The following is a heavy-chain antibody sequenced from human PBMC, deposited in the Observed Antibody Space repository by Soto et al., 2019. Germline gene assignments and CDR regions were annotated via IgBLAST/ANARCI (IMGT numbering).Heavy chain of an antibody. CDR2: IKSDGSGT. Sequence: HPGGSLRLSCVASGFTFSSYWMHWVRQAPGKGQVWVARIKSDGSGTIYADSVKGRLTISRDNARNILYLQMNSLRAEDTAVYFCARGDGDYYDGNGYLGRHWGQGTLVTVSS. J-gene: IGHJ4*02. V-gene: IGHV3-74*01. D-gene: IGHD3-22*01. CDR1: GFTFSSYW. CDR3: ARGDGDYYDGNGYLGRH.